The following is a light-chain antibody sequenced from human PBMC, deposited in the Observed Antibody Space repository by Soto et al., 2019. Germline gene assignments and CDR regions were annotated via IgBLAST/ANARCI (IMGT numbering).Light chain of an antibody. CDR3: QQYGSSVWT. Sequence: EVVLTQSPGTLSLSAGERATLSCRASQTVSTSYLAWYQQIPGQAPRLLIYAASSRATGIPDRCSGSGSGTDFTLTITTLETEDFAVYYCQQYGSSVWTFGQGTKVEIK. J-gene: IGKJ1*01. CDR2: AAS. CDR1: QTVSTSY. V-gene: IGKV3-20*01.